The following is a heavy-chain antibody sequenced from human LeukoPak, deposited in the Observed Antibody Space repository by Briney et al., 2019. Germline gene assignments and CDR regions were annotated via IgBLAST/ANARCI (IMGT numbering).Heavy chain of an antibody. CDR1: GGTFSSYA. CDR3: ASNPPTTPNYCGMDV. CDR2: IIPIFGTA. Sequence: SVKVSCTASGGTFSSYAISRVRQAPGQGLEWMGGIIPIFGTANYAQKFQGRVTITADESTSTAYMELSSLRSEDTAVYYCASNPPTTPNYCGMDVWGQGTTVTVSS. V-gene: IGHV1-69*13. D-gene: IGHD1-1*01. J-gene: IGHJ6*02.